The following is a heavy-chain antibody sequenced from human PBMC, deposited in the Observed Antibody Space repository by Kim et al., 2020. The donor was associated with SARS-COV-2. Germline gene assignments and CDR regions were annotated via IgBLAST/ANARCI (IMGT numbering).Heavy chain of an antibody. D-gene: IGHD4-17*01. CDR3: ARGWWATVTTGGWFDP. CDR1: GGSFSGYY. J-gene: IGHJ5*02. CDR2: INHSGST. Sequence: SETLSLTCAVYGGSFSGYYWSWIRQPPGKGLEWIGEINHSGSTNYNPSLKSRVTISVDTSKNQFSLKLSSVTAADTAVYYCARGWWATVTTGGWFDPWGQGTLVTVSS. V-gene: IGHV4-34*01.